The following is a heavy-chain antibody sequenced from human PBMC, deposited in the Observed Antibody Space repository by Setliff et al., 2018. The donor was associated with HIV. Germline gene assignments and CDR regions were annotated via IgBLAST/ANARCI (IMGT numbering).Heavy chain of an antibody. J-gene: IGHJ4*02. Sequence: GGSLRLSCAASGFIFDDYGMSWVRQAPGKGLEWVSGINWNGGRTGYADSVKGRFTISRDNAKNSLYLQMHSLRVEDTAVYYCAAVPWGHSSLIIDHWGQGTPVTVSS. CDR3: AAVPWGHSSLIIDH. CDR2: INWNGGRT. V-gene: IGHV3-20*04. D-gene: IGHD3-16*01. CDR1: GFIFDDYG.